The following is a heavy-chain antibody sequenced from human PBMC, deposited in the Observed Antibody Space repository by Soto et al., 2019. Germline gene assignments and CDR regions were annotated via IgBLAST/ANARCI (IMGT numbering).Heavy chain of an antibody. Sequence: GEPRNISCRGSGYSFVTFWITWMRQMTGKRLALRGRIGPADSYARYSPSFEGHVTMSVERSIITPYLQWSSLQASDSASYSRAKHVEDFYFGLDARGKGTSVTVSS. CDR1: GYSFVTFW. J-gene: IGHJ6*04. V-gene: IGHV5-10-1*01. D-gene: IGHD2-15*01. CDR2: IGPADSYA. CDR3: AKHVEDFYFGLDA.